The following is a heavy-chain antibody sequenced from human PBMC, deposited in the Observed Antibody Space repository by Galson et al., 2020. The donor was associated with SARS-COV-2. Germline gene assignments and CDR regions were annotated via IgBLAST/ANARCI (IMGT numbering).Heavy chain of an antibody. V-gene: IGHV3-48*01. CDR3: ARDPDYYGSGSYWTPTGFDY. CDR1: GFTFSSYS. Sequence: GESLKISCAASGFTFSSYSMNWVRQAPGKGLEWVSYISSSSSTIYYADSVKGRFTISRDNAKNSLYLQMNSLRAEDTAVYYCARDPDYYGSGSYWTPTGFDYWGQGTLVTVSS. J-gene: IGHJ4*02. D-gene: IGHD3-10*01. CDR2: ISSSSSTI.